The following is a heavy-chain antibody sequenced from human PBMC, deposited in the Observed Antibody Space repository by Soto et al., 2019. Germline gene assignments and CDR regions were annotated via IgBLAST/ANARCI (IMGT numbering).Heavy chain of an antibody. Sequence: GESLKISCKGSGYSFTSYWIGWVRQMPGKGLEWMGIIYPGDSDTRYSPSFQGQVTISADKSISTAYLQWSSLKASDTAMYYCARLPITMIVVVEYYFDYWGQGTLVTVSS. J-gene: IGHJ4*02. CDR2: IYPGDSDT. D-gene: IGHD3-22*01. CDR1: GYSFTSYW. CDR3: ARLPITMIVVVEYYFDY. V-gene: IGHV5-51*01.